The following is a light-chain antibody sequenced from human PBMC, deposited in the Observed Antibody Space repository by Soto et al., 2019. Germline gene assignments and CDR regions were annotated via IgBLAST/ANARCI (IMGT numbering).Light chain of an antibody. CDR1: QSVSSH. CDR2: DAS. CDR3: QHRTNWA. Sequence: EIVLTQSPDTLSLSPGERATLSCRASQSVSSHLAWYQQKPGQAPRLLIYDASSRATGIPARFSGSGSGTDFTLTIRSLEPEDFAVYYCQHRTNWAFGGGTKVDIK. V-gene: IGKV3-11*01. J-gene: IGKJ4*01.